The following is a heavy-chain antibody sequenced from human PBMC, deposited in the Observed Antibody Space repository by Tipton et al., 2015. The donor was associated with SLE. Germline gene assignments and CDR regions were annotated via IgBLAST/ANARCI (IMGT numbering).Heavy chain of an antibody. Sequence: SLRLSCAASGFTFSSYAMHWVRQAPGKGLEWVAVISYDGSNKYYADSVKGRFTISRDNSKNTLYLQMNSLRAEDTAVHYCARGPLGSPPYYFDYWGQGTLVTVSS. CDR1: GFTFSSYA. V-gene: IGHV3-30*04. CDR2: ISYDGSNK. J-gene: IGHJ4*02. D-gene: IGHD7-27*01. CDR3: ARGPLGSPPYYFDY.